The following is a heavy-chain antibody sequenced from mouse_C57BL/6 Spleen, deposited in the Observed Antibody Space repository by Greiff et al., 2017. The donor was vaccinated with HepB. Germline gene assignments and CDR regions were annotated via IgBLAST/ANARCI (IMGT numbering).Heavy chain of an antibody. J-gene: IGHJ4*01. D-gene: IGHD3-2*02. CDR2: IYPGDGDT. Sequence: QVQLQQSGPELVKPGASVKISCKASGYAFSSSRMNWVKQRPGKGLEWIGRIYPGDGDTNYNGKFKGKATLTADKSSSTAYMQLRSLTSEDSAVYFCSSETAQTSDAMDYWGQGTSVTVSS. V-gene: IGHV1-82*01. CDR1: GYAFSSSR. CDR3: SSETAQTSDAMDY.